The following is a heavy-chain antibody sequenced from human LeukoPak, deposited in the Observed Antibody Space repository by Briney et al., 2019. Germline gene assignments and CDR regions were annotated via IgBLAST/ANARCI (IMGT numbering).Heavy chain of an antibody. CDR3: ARRDVYNSLDY. J-gene: IGHJ4*02. Sequence: GESLKISCKGSGYSFPSYWIGWVRQMPGKGLEWMGIIYPGDSDTRYSPSFQGQVSISADKSISTAYLQWSSLEASDTAMYYCARRDVYNSLDYWGQGTLVTVSS. D-gene: IGHD5-24*01. V-gene: IGHV5-51*01. CDR2: IYPGDSDT. CDR1: GYSFPSYW.